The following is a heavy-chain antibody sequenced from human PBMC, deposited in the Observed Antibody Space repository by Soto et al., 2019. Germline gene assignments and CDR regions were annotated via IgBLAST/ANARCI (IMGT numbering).Heavy chain of an antibody. CDR1: GYTFNIYG. J-gene: IGHJ4*01. CDR3: ARDRVPKSSGFFPFDY. D-gene: IGHD3-22*01. V-gene: IGHV1-18*01. CDR2: ISAFNGKT. Sequence: QIQLVQSGAEVKKPGASVKVSCKASGYTFNIYGINWVRQAPGQGLEWMGWISAFNGKTNYAQNVQGRVTRTTDTSTSTAYVELRSLRSDDTAVYYCARDRVPKSSGFFPFDYWGHGTLVTVSS.